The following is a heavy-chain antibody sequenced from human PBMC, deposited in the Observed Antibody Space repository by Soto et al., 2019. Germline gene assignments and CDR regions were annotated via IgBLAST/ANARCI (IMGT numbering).Heavy chain of an antibody. CDR1: GGSFSGYY. V-gene: IGHV4-34*01. CDR3: ARRPTPGRFDP. J-gene: IGHJ5*02. CDR2: INHSGST. Sequence: SETLSLTCAVYGGSFSGYYWSWIRQPPGKGLEWIGEINHSGSTNYNPSLKSRVTISVDTSKNQFSLKLSSVTAADTAVYYCARRPTPGRFDPWGQGTLVTVSS.